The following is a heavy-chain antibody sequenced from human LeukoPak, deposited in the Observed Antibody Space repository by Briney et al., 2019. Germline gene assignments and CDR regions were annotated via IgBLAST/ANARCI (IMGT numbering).Heavy chain of an antibody. CDR3: ARDLVGATSGDPYYYYGMDV. CDR2: IYSGGST. Sequence: GGSLRLFCAASGFTVSSNYMSWVRQAPGKGLEWVSVIYSGGSTYYADSVKGRFTISRDNSKNTLYLQMNSLRAEDTAVYYCARDLVGATSGDPYYYYGMDVWGQGTTVTVSS. D-gene: IGHD1-26*01. CDR1: GFTVSSNY. V-gene: IGHV3-53*01. J-gene: IGHJ6*02.